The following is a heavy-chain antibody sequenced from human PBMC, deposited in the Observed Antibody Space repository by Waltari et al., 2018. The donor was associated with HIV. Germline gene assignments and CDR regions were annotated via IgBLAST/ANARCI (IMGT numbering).Heavy chain of an antibody. CDR1: GGTFSSYA. J-gene: IGHJ4*02. Sequence: QVQLVQSGAEVKKPGSSVKVSCKASGGTFSSYAISWVRQAPGQGLEWMGRIIPILGIANYAQKFQGRVTITADKSTSTAYMELSSLRSEDTAVYYCATLYDFWSGHPFDYWGLGTLVTVSS. D-gene: IGHD3-3*01. CDR2: IIPILGIA. CDR3: ATLYDFWSGHPFDY. V-gene: IGHV1-69*04.